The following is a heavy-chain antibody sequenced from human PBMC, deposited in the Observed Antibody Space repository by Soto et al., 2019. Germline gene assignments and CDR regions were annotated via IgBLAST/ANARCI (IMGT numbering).Heavy chain of an antibody. J-gene: IGHJ5*02. CDR1: GGSISSSY. Sequence: SETLSLTCTVSGGSISSSYWSWVRQPPGKGLEWIGYIYYSGSSNYNPSLKSRVTISVDTSKNQFSLKLSSVTAADTAVYYCATSNWFDPWGQGTLVTVS. CDR3: ATSNWFDP. V-gene: IGHV4-59*01. CDR2: IYYSGSS.